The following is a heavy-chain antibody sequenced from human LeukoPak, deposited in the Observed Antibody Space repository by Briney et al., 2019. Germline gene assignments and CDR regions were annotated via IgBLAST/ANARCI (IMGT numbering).Heavy chain of an antibody. V-gene: IGHV1-18*01. CDR3: ARENGSPNWFDP. Sequence: ASVKVSCKASGYRFSDYAISWVRQAPGQGLEWMGWISAYNGNTNYAQKLQGRVTMTTDTSTSTAYMELRSLRSDDTAVYYCARENGSPNWFDPWGQGTLVTVSS. CDR1: GYRFSDYA. J-gene: IGHJ5*02. D-gene: IGHD6-13*01. CDR2: ISAYNGNT.